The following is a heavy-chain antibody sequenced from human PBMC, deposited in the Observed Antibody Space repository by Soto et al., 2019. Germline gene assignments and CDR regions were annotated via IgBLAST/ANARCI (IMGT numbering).Heavy chain of an antibody. D-gene: IGHD3-3*01. CDR3: TTGPGPFWSGSLGGGDY. CDR1: GFTFSNAW. V-gene: IGHV3-15*01. Sequence: GGSLRLSCAASGFTFSNAWMSWVRQAPGKGLEWVGRIKSKTDGGTTDYAAPVKGRFTISRDDSKNTLYLQMNSLKTEDTAVYYCTTGPGPFWSGSLGGGDYWGQGTLVTVSS. J-gene: IGHJ4*02. CDR2: IKSKTDGGTT.